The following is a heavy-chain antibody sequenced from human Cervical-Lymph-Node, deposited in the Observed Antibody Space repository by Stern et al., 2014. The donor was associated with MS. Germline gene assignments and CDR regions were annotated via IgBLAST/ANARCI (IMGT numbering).Heavy chain of an antibody. CDR3: ATHLAVPGNFDS. D-gene: IGHD6-19*01. CDR1: GYTFINYA. Sequence: QVQLVESGSDLKKPGASVKISCKASGYTFINYAMNWVRQAPGQVLEWMGWINTNTGNATYDQGFTGRFVFSLDTSVSTAYLQINRLKDEDTAVYYCATHLAVPGNFDSWGQGTLVTVSS. J-gene: IGHJ4*02. CDR2: INTNTGNA. V-gene: IGHV7-4-1*02.